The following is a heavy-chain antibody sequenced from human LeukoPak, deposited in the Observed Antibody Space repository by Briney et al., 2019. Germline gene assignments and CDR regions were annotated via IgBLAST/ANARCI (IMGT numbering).Heavy chain of an antibody. V-gene: IGHV4-34*01. Sequence: SETLSLTCAVYGGSFSGYYWSWIRQPPGKGLEWIGEINHSGSTNYNPSLKSRVTISVDTSKNQFSLKLSSVTAADTAVYYCARPAGVGGAHIDYWGQGTLVTVSS. CDR3: ARPAGVGGAHIDY. CDR1: GGSFSGYY. D-gene: IGHD3-16*01. J-gene: IGHJ4*02. CDR2: INHSGST.